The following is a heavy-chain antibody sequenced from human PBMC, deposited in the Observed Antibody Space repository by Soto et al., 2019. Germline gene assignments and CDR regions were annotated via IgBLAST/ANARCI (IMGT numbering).Heavy chain of an antibody. D-gene: IGHD2-15*01. Sequence: QVQLVESGGGVVQPGRSLRLSCAASGFTFSSYGMHWVRQAPGKGLEWVAVISYDGSNKYYADSVKGRFTISRDNSKNTLYLQMNRLRAEDTAVYYCATSGVVVVAATYYYYGMDVWGQGTTVTVSS. V-gene: IGHV3-30*03. CDR3: ATSGVVVVAATYYYYGMDV. CDR1: GFTFSSYG. CDR2: ISYDGSNK. J-gene: IGHJ6*02.